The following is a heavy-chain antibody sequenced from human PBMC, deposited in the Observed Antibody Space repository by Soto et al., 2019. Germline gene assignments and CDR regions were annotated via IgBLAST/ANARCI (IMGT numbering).Heavy chain of an antibody. CDR3: ARASPHCSGGSCYSDY. D-gene: IGHD2-15*01. V-gene: IGHV3-21*01. Sequence: GGSLRLSCAASGFTFSSYSMNWVRQAPGKGLEWVSSISSSSSYIYYADSVKGRFTISRDNAKNSLYLQMNSLGAEDTAVYYCARASPHCSGGSCYSDYWGQGTLVTVSS. CDR2: ISSSSSYI. CDR1: GFTFSSYS. J-gene: IGHJ4*02.